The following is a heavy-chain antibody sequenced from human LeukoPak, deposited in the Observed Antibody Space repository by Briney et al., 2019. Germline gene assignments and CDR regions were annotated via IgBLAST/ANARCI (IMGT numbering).Heavy chain of an antibody. J-gene: IGHJ4*02. Sequence: PGGSLRLSCAASGFTFSSFAMTWVRQAPGKGLEWVSAISGSGASTYYADSVKGRFTISRDNSKNTLYLQMNSLRAEDTAVYYCAKGRGSPYYFEYWGQGTLVTASS. CDR1: GFTFSSFA. CDR2: ISGSGAST. CDR3: AKGRGSPYYFEY. D-gene: IGHD1-26*01. V-gene: IGHV3-23*01.